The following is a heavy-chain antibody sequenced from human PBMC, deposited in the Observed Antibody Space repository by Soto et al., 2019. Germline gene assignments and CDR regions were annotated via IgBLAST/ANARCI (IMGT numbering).Heavy chain of an antibody. CDR3: ARDIMGTNYYYYGMDV. D-gene: IGHD2-8*01. Sequence: SATLSLTCTVSGGSISSSSYYWGWIRQPPGKGLEWIGYIYYSGSTNYNPSLKSRVTISVDTSKNQFSLKLSSVTAADTAVYYCARDIMGTNYYYYGMDVWGQGTTVT. J-gene: IGHJ6*02. CDR1: GGSISSSSYY. CDR2: IYYSGST. V-gene: IGHV4-61*01.